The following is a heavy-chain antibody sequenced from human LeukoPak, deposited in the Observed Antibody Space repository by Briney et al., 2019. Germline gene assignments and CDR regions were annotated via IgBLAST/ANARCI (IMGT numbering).Heavy chain of an antibody. J-gene: IGHJ4*02. D-gene: IGHD3-3*01. V-gene: IGHV3-23*01. Sequence: GGSLRLSCAASGFTFSSYAMSWVRQAPGKGLEWVSAISGCGGSTYYADSVKGRFTISRDNSKNTLYLQMNSLRAEDTAVYYCAKDRKYYDFWSGKLLLDYWGQGTLVTVSS. CDR1: GFTFSSYA. CDR3: AKDRKYYDFWSGKLLLDY. CDR2: ISGCGGST.